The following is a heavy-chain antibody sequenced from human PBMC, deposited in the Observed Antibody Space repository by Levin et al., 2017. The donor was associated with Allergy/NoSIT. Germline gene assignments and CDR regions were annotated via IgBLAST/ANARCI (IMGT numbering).Heavy chain of an antibody. Sequence: GGSLRLSCRASGFPFNNYWMSWVRQAPGKGLEWVANIRQDGNKTYYVDSVEGRFTISRDNAENSLYLHMHSLRAEDTAVYYCAKKQGGTTGFSFDVWGQGTMVTVSS. D-gene: IGHD1/OR15-1a*01. CDR1: GFPFNNYW. CDR2: IRQDGNKT. CDR3: AKKQGGTTGFSFDV. V-gene: IGHV3-7*01. J-gene: IGHJ3*01.